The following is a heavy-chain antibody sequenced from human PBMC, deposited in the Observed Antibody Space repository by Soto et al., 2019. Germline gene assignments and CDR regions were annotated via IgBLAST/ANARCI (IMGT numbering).Heavy chain of an antibody. J-gene: IGHJ6*03. CDR2: ISGSGGST. D-gene: IGHD4-4*01. Sequence: PGGSLRLSCAASGFTFSSYAMSWVRQAPGKGLEWVSAISGSGGSTYYADSVKGRFTISRDNSKNTLYLQMNSLRAEDTAVYYCAKDRLQSSYYYYYMDVWGKGTTVTVSS. CDR3: AKDRLQSSYYYYYMDV. CDR1: GFTFSSYA. V-gene: IGHV3-23*01.